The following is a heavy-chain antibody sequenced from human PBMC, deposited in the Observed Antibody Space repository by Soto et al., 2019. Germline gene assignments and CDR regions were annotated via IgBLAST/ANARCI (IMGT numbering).Heavy chain of an antibody. CDR3: ASGGPIGIVVVPAATWYY. V-gene: IGHV1-69*02. Sequence: SVKVSCKASGGTFSSYTISWVRQAPGQGLEWMGRIIPILGIANYAQKFQGRVTITADKSTSTAYMELSSLRSEDTAVYYCASGGPIGIVVVPAATWYYRGQGTLVTVSS. CDR2: IIPILGIA. D-gene: IGHD2-2*01. J-gene: IGHJ4*02. CDR1: GGTFSSYT.